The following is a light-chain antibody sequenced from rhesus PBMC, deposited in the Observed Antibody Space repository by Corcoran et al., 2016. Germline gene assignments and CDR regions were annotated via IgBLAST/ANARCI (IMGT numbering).Light chain of an antibody. V-gene: IGKV1-28*02. J-gene: IGKJ2*01. Sequence: DIQMTQSPSSLSAFVGDSVTITCRARQGSSSFLNWFQKKTGKAPTLLIYDASDLESGVPSRFSGSGSGTEFTLTISDLQTEDFAAYYCLQYNSYPFSFGQGTKVGIK. CDR3: LQYNSYPFS. CDR1: QGSSSF. CDR2: DAS.